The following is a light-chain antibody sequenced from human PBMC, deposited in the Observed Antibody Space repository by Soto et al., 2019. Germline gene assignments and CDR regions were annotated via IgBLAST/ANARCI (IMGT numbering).Light chain of an antibody. CDR1: SSDVGGYKY. J-gene: IGLJ2*01. Sequence: QSALTQPASVSGSPGQSITISCTGSSSDVGGYKYVSWYQQHPGKAPQLMIYDVSNRPSGVSNRFSASKSGNTASLTISGLQAEDEADYYCSSYTSSSTFDVVFGGGTKLTVL. V-gene: IGLV2-14*01. CDR2: DVS. CDR3: SSYTSSSTFDVV.